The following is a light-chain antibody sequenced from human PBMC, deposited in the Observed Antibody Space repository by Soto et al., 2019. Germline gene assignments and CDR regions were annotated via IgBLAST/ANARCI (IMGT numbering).Light chain of an antibody. CDR2: GAS. J-gene: IGKJ1*01. V-gene: IGKV3-20*01. Sequence: DIVLTQSPGTLSLSPGERATLSCRASQSVSFNYVAWYQQKPGQAPRLLVHGASTRVSGIPDRFTGSGSETDFTLTISRLEPEDFAVYFCQQYGTTPRTFGQGTKVEVK. CDR3: QQYGTTPRT. CDR1: QSVSFNY.